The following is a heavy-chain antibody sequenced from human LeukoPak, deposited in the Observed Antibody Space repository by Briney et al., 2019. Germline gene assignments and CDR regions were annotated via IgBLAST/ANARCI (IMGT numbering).Heavy chain of an antibody. CDR2: IYYSGST. CDR1: GGSISSYY. V-gene: IGHV4-59*05. D-gene: IGHD3-9*01. J-gene: IGHJ4*02. Sequence: SETLSLTCTVSGGSISSYYWSWIRQPPGKGLEWIGSIYYSGSTYYNPSLKSRVTISVDASKNQFSLKLSSVTAADTAVYYCARGIYDILTGSHFDYWGQGTLVTVSS. CDR3: ARGIYDILTGSHFDY.